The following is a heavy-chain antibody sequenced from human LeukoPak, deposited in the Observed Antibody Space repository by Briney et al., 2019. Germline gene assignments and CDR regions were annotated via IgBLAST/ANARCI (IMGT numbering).Heavy chain of an antibody. D-gene: IGHD3-9*01. CDR3: ARDGPVPDGVGYYDILTGPSYYFDY. Sequence: SETLSLTCTVSGGSISSDSYFWGWIRQPPGQGLEWIASMYYSGSTYYNPSLKSRVTISVDTSKIQFSLNLSSVTAADTAVYYCARDGPVPDGVGYYDILTGPSYYFDYWGQGTLVTVSS. CDR2: MYYSGST. V-gene: IGHV4-39*02. J-gene: IGHJ4*02. CDR1: GGSISSDSYF.